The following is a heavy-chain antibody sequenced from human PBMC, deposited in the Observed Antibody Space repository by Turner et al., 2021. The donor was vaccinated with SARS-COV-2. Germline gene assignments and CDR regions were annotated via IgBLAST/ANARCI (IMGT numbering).Heavy chain of an antibody. J-gene: IGHJ6*02. V-gene: IGHV3-21*01. Sequence: EVQLVESGGGLVKPGGSLGLSCAASGFTFSSYSMNWVRQAPGKGLEWVSSISGTGSYIYYADSVKGRFTISRDNAKNSLYLQMNSLRAEDAAVFYCARDHRPVVVPAAKRAGSYYYGMDVWGQGTTVTVSS. CDR1: GFTFSSYS. D-gene: IGHD2-2*01. CDR2: ISGTGSYI. CDR3: ARDHRPVVVPAAKRAGSYYYGMDV.